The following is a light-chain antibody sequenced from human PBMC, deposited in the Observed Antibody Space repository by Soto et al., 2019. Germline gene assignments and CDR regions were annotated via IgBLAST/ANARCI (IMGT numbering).Light chain of an antibody. CDR1: QSVSSY. Sequence: EIVLTQSPATPSLSPGERATLSCRASQSVSSYLAWYQQKPGQAPRLLIYDASNRATGIPARFSGSGFGTDFTLTISSLEPEDLGVYYCQQRSNWSLTFGGGTKVEIK. J-gene: IGKJ4*01. CDR2: DAS. CDR3: QQRSNWSLT. V-gene: IGKV3-11*01.